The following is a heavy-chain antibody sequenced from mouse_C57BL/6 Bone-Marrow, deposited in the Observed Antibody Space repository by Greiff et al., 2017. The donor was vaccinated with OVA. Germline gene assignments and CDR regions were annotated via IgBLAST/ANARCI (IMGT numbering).Heavy chain of an antibody. CDR3: TKIAY. CDR2: IDPESYDT. J-gene: IGHJ3*01. CDR1: GFNIKDDY. V-gene: IGHV14-4*01. Sequence: EVHLVESGAELVRPGASVKLSCTVSGFNIKDDYIHWVKQRPEQGLEWIGWIDPESYDTEYASTFPGNATLTADTSSNTAYLQLSSLTSEDTAVYYCTKIAYWGQGTLVTVSA.